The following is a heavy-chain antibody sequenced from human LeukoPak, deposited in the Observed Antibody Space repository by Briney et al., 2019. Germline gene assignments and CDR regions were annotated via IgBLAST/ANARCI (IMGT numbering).Heavy chain of an antibody. CDR3: TRESRGMDV. CDR2: TYYRSTWYN. V-gene: IGHV6-1*01. J-gene: IGHJ6*02. Sequence: SQTLSLTCAISGESVSSNSAAWNWIRQSPSRGLEWLGRTYYRSTWYNESAISVKSRITINPDTSKNQSSLQLNSVTPGDTAVYYCTRESRGMDVWGQGTTVTVSS. CDR1: GESVSSNSAA.